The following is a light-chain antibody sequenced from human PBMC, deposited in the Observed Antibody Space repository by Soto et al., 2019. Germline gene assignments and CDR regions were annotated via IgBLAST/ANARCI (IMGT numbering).Light chain of an antibody. CDR3: QQSYTTPRYT. J-gene: IGKJ2*01. Sequence: DIHMTQSPSSLSASVGDRVTITCRASQSISTYLNWYQQKPGKAPQLLIYAASSLQSGVPSRFSGSGSGTDFTLTISSLQPEDFATYSCQQSYTTPRYTFGQGTKVDIK. V-gene: IGKV1-39*01. CDR2: AAS. CDR1: QSISTY.